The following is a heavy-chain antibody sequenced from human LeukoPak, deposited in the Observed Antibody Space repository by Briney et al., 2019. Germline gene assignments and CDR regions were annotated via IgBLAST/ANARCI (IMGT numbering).Heavy chain of an antibody. CDR3: ARGTILCSSTSCYPPSYYYYGMDV. CDR2: INAGNGNT. Sequence: GASVKVSCKASGYTFTSYAMHWVRQAPGQRLEWMGWINAGNGNTKYSQKFQGRVTITRDTSASTAYMGLSSLRSEDTAVYYCARGTILCSSTSCYPPSYYYYGMDVWGKGTTVTVSS. D-gene: IGHD2-2*01. CDR1: GYTFTSYA. V-gene: IGHV1-3*01. J-gene: IGHJ6*04.